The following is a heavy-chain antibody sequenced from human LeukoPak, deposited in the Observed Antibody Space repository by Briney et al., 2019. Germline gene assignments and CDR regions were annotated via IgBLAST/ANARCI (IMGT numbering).Heavy chain of an antibody. CDR2: IIPILGIA. CDR3: ASNYYDSSGYYRRTSKSDY. D-gene: IGHD3-22*01. Sequence: GASVKVSCKASGGTFSSYAISWVRQAPGQGLEWMGRIIPILGIANYAQKFQGRVTITADKSTSTAYMELSSLRSEDTAVYYCASNYYDSSGYYRRTSKSDYWGQGTLVTVSS. CDR1: GGTFSSYA. V-gene: IGHV1-69*04. J-gene: IGHJ4*02.